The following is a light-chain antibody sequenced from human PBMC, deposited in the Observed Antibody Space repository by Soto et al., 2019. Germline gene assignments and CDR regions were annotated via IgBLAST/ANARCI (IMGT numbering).Light chain of an antibody. CDR1: SSDVGSYNL. Sequence: QSVLTQPASVSGSPRQSITISCTGTSSDVGSYNLVSWYQQHPGKAPKLMIFEGSRRPSGVSSHFSGSKSGNTASLTISGLQAEDEADYYCSSYTSSSTLDYVFGTGTKVTVL. CDR3: SSYTSSSTLDYV. CDR2: EGS. J-gene: IGLJ1*01. V-gene: IGLV2-14*02.